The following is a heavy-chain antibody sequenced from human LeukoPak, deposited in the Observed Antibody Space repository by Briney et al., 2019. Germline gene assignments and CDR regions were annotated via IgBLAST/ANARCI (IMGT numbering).Heavy chain of an antibody. CDR3: ARVIGGAIDH. V-gene: IGHV3-7*01. J-gene: IGHJ4*02. CDR2: IAPDGSTQ. Sequence: PGGSLRLSCAASGFTFSLYSMAWVRQAPGKGLEWVANIAPDGSTQNYVDSLEGRFTISRDNPKNSLYLQVHSLRAEDAAVYYCARVIGGAIDHWGQGTLVTVSS. CDR1: GFTFSLYS. D-gene: IGHD1-26*01.